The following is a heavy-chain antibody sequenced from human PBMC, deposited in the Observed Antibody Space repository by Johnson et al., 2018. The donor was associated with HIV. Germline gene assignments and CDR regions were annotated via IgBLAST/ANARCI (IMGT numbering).Heavy chain of an antibody. CDR1: GFTFSSYA. CDR3: ARGTTSDWSGGRGETFDL. V-gene: IGHV3-48*01. D-gene: IGHD6-19*01. Sequence: VQLVESGGGLVQPGGSLRLSCAASGFTFSSYAMSWVRQAPGKGLEWLAYISGNGRTIFYADSVRGRFTISRDSIRETLHLQMTSLRAEDAAVYYCARGTTSDWSGGRGETFDLWGQGTMVTVSS. J-gene: IGHJ3*01. CDR2: ISGNGRTI.